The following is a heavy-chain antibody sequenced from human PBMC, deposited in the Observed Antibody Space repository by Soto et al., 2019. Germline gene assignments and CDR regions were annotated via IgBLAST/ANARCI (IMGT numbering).Heavy chain of an antibody. CDR3: ARDGSLLWFGEVAAFDI. Sequence: ASVKVSCKASGYTFTSYDINWVRQATGQGFEWMGWMNPNSGNTGYAQKFQGRVTMTRNTSISTAYMELSSLRSEDTAVYYCARDGSLLWFGEVAAFDIWGQGTMVTVSS. V-gene: IGHV1-8*01. CDR2: MNPNSGNT. J-gene: IGHJ3*02. D-gene: IGHD3-10*01. CDR1: GYTFTSYD.